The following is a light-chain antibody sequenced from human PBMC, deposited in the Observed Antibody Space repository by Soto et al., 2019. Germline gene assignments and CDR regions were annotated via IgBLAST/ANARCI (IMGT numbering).Light chain of an antibody. CDR2: TVS. CDR3: QQFNSSPFT. CDR1: QDIRSS. J-gene: IGKJ4*01. Sequence: DIQLTQAPSFLSASVGDRLTITCLASQDIRSSLAWNQQKPGKAPNLLIYTVSTLQSGVPSRFSGSRYGTEFTLTFSSLQPEDFATYYCQQFNSSPFTFGGGTKVEI. V-gene: IGKV1-9*01.